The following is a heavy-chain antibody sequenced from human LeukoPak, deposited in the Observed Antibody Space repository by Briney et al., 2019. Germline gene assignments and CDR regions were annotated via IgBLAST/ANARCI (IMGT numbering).Heavy chain of an antibody. V-gene: IGHV3-53*01. CDR1: GFTVSSNY. CDR3: AREEMATIFS. D-gene: IGHD5-24*01. CDR2: IYSGGST. J-gene: IGHJ5*02. Sequence: GDSLRLSCAASGFTVSSNYMSCVGQAPGKGRECGAFIYSGGSTYYPHSVKGRFTISRENSKKTLYLQMNSLRAEDTAVYYCAREEMATIFSWGQGTLVTVSS.